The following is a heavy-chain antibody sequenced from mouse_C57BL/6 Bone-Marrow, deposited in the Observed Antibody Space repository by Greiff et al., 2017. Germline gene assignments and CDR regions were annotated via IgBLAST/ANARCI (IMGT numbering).Heavy chain of an antibody. CDR2: IHPNSGSS. CDR1: GYTFTSYW. Sequence: VQLQQPGAELVKPGASVKLSCKASGYTFTSYWMHWVKQRPGQGLEWIGMIHPNSGSSNYNEKFKSKATLTVDKSSSTAYMQLSSLTSEDSAVYYCARRGITTVVARAMDYWGQGTSVTVSS. V-gene: IGHV1-64*01. J-gene: IGHJ4*01. D-gene: IGHD1-1*01. CDR3: ARRGITTVVARAMDY.